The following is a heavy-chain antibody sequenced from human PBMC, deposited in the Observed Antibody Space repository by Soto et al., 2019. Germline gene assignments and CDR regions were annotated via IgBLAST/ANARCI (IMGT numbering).Heavy chain of an antibody. CDR1: TSTFSNYA. J-gene: IGHJ4*02. CDR2: ISGSGSST. Sequence: GGSLRLSCAASTSTFSNYAMTWVRQAPGKGLEWVSAISGSGSSTHYADSVKGRFFISRDNSKNTLYVQMHRLRVEDTAVYYCAQGGYGSGWYLDSEDWGQGTVSPVS. CDR3: AQGGYGSGWYLDSED. V-gene: IGHV3-23*01. D-gene: IGHD6-19*01.